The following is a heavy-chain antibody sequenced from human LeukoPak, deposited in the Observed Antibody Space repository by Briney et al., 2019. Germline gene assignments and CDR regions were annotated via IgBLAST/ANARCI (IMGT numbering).Heavy chain of an antibody. CDR3: ARPHDYGDYEISDY. J-gene: IGHJ4*02. CDR2: IYPGDSDT. D-gene: IGHD4-17*01. V-gene: IGHV5-51*01. CDR1: GYSFTSYW. Sequence: PGGSLRLSCKGSGYSFTSYWIGWVRQMPGKGLEWMGIIYPGDSDTRYSPSFQGQVTISADKSISTAYLQWSSLKASDTAMYYCARPHDYGDYEISDYWGQGTLVTVSS.